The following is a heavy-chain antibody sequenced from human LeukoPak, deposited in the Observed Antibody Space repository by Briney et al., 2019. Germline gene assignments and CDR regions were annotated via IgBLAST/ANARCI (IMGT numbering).Heavy chain of an antibody. CDR1: GGSFSGYY. V-gene: IGHV4-34*01. CDR3: ASRSGSYTPNDY. J-gene: IGHJ4*02. Sequence: PSETLSLTCAVYGGSFSGYYWSWIRQPPRQRLEWIGEINHSGSTNYNPSLKSRVTISVDTSKDQFSLKLSSVTAADTAVYYCASRSGSYTPNDYWGQGTLVTVSS. D-gene: IGHD1-26*01. CDR2: INHSGST.